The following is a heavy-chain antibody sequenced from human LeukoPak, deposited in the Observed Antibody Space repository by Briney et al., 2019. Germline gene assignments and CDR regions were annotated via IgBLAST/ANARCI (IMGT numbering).Heavy chain of an antibody. CDR3: ARRYCSDGSCYRVFVPNYFDY. CDR2: INHSGST. V-gene: IGHV4-4*02. D-gene: IGHD2-15*01. Sequence: SETLTLTCAVSGGSISSSNWWSWVRQPPGKVQEWTGEINHSGSTNYTASLKSRVTISVDTSKNQFSLKLSSVTAADTAVYYCARRYCSDGSCYRVFVPNYFDYWGQGTLVTVSS. J-gene: IGHJ4*02. CDR1: GGSISSSNW.